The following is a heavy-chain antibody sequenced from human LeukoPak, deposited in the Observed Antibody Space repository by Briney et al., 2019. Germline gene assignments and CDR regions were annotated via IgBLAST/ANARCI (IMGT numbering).Heavy chain of an antibody. V-gene: IGHV3-74*01. J-gene: IGHJ4*02. Sequence: GGSLRLSCTASGFTFSSYWMHWARQAPGKGLEWVSRITSDGSSTSHADSVKGRFTISRDNAKNTLYLQMNSLRAEDTAVYYCSRGVGATDSWGQGTLVTVSS. CDR3: SRGVGATDS. D-gene: IGHD1-26*01. CDR1: GFTFSSYW. CDR2: ITSDGSST.